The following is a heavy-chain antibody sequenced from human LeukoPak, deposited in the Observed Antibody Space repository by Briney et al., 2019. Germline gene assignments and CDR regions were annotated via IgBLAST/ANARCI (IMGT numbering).Heavy chain of an antibody. Sequence: SETLSLTCTVSGGSISSYYWSWIRQPPGKGLEWIGYIYYSGSTNYNPSLKSRVTISVDTSKNQFSLKLSSVTAADTAVYYCAREYYYDGDYFDYWGQGTLVTVSS. V-gene: IGHV4-59*12. CDR2: IYYSGST. D-gene: IGHD3-22*01. CDR3: AREYYYDGDYFDY. CDR1: GGSISSYY. J-gene: IGHJ4*02.